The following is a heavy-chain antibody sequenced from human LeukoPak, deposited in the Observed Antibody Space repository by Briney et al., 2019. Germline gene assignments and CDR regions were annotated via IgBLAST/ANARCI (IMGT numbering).Heavy chain of an antibody. CDR3: AKDGASGGYYDSSGYYDFDY. V-gene: IGHV3-9*01. Sequence: GGSLRLSCAASGFTFDDYAMHWVRQAPGKGLEWVSGISWNSGSIGYADSVKGRFTISRDNAKNSLYLQMNSLRAEDTALYYCAKDGASGGYYDSSGYYDFDYWGQGTLVTVSS. J-gene: IGHJ4*02. CDR1: GFTFDDYA. CDR2: ISWNSGSI. D-gene: IGHD3-22*01.